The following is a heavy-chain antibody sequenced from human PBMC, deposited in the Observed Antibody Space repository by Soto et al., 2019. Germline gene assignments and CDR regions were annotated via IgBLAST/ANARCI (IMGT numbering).Heavy chain of an antibody. CDR3: AKGSRMWTPDY. J-gene: IGHJ4*02. D-gene: IGHD2-21*01. Sequence: QVQLVQSGAEVKKPGASVKVFCKASGYTFTDYAIHWVRQAPGQRLELMGWIAPGNGNTKYSQNFKGRVTITRDTSATTAYMELSSLRSEDTAVYYCAKGSRMWTPDYWGQGTLVTVSS. CDR1: GYTFTDYA. V-gene: IGHV1-3*01. CDR2: IAPGNGNT.